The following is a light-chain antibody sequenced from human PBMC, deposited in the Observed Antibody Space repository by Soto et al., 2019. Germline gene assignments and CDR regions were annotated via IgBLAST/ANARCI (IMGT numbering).Light chain of an antibody. Sequence: EIVLTQSPGTLSLSPGERATLSCRPSQSINSAFLAWYQQKPGQAPRLLIYAASRRATGIPDRFSGSGSGTDFTLTISRLEPEDFAVYFCQQYVKSPQSPQTFGQGTKVDIK. V-gene: IGKV3-20*01. CDR3: QQYVKSPQSPQT. CDR2: AAS. CDR1: QSINSAF. J-gene: IGKJ1*01.